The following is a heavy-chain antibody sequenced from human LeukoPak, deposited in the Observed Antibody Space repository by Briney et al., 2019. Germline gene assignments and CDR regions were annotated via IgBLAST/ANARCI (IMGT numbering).Heavy chain of an antibody. CDR3: ARIPRLAYYYYMDV. CDR1: GGTFISYA. D-gene: IGHD2-21*01. Sequence: GSSVKVSCKAPGGTFISYAISWVRQAPGQGLEWMGGIIPIFGTANYAQKFQGRVTITTDESTSTAYMELSSLRSEDTAVYYCARIPRLAYYYYMDVWGKGTTATVSS. CDR2: IIPIFGTA. V-gene: IGHV1-69*05. J-gene: IGHJ6*03.